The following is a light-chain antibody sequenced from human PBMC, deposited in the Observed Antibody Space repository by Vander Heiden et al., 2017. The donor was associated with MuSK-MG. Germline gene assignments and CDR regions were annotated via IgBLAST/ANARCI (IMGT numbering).Light chain of an antibody. CDR2: KAS. Sequence: DIQMTQSPSTLSASVGDRVTITCRASQSISSWLAWYQQKPGKAPKLLIYKASSLESGVPSRFSGSGSGTEFTLTISSLQPDDFATYYCQQYNSYPITFGQGTQLEIK. V-gene: IGKV1-5*03. J-gene: IGKJ5*01. CDR3: QQYNSYPIT. CDR1: QSISSW.